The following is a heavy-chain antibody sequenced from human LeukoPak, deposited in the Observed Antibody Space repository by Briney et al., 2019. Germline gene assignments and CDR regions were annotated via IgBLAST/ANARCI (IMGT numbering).Heavy chain of an antibody. J-gene: IGHJ4*02. V-gene: IGHV3-11*04. CDR3: ARDPAAPAARPRGRFDY. CDR1: GFTFSDYY. D-gene: IGHD6-6*01. CDR2: ISSSGSTI. Sequence: GGSLRLSCAASGFTFSDYYMSWIRQAPGKGLEWVSYISSSGSTIYYADSVKGRFTISRDNAKNSLYLQMNSLRAEDTAVYYCARDPAAPAARPRGRFDYWGQGTLVTVSS.